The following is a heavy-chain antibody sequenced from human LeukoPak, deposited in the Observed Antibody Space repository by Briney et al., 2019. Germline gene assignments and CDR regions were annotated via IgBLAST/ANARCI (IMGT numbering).Heavy chain of an antibody. Sequence: SETLSLTCTVSGGSISSYYWSWIRQPAGKGLEWIGRIYTSGSTNYNPSLKSRATMSVDTSKNQFSLKLSSVTAADTAVYYCARDWGDYAVQFWFDPWGQGTLVTVSS. CDR1: GGSISSYY. J-gene: IGHJ5*02. CDR2: IYTSGST. CDR3: ARDWGDYAVQFWFDP. D-gene: IGHD3-16*01. V-gene: IGHV4-4*07.